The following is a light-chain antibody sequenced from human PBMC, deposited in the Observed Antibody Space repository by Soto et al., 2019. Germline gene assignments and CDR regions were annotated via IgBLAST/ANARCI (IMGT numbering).Light chain of an antibody. CDR2: EVN. V-gene: IGLV2-14*01. J-gene: IGLJ2*01. Sequence: QSALTQPASVSGSPGQSITISCTGTSSDVGGYNYVSWYQQHPGKAPRLILYEVNYRPSGVSSRFSGSKSGNTASLTVSGLQAGDEADYYCGSYTGTNTLVVFGGRTKLTVL. CDR3: GSYTGTNTLVV. CDR1: SSDVGGYNY.